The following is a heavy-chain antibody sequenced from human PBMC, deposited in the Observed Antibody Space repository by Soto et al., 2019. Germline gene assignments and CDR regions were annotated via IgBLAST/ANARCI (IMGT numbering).Heavy chain of an antibody. D-gene: IGHD3-22*01. Sequence: QVQLVQSGAEVKKPGSSVKVSCKASGCTFSSYAISWVLQAPGQGLEWMGGIIPIFGTANYAQKFQGRDTITADESTSTAYMELSSLRSEDTAVYYFAREGASGSHIGYWGQGPLVTVSS. CDR1: GCTFSSYA. V-gene: IGHV1-69*01. J-gene: IGHJ4*02. CDR2: IIPIFGTA. CDR3: AREGASGSHIGY.